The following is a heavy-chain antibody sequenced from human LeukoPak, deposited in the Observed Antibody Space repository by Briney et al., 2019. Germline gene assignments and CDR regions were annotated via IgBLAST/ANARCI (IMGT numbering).Heavy chain of an antibody. CDR1: GGTLSSYA. J-gene: IGHJ6*03. V-gene: IGHV1-69*05. D-gene: IGHD3-22*01. CDR2: IIPIFGTA. Sequence: KVSCKASGGTLSSYAISWVRQAPGPGLEWMGGIIPIFGTANYAQKFQGRVTITTDESTSTAYMELSSLRSEDTAVYYCARDSRDYYDSSGYLKYYYYYMGVWGKGTTVTVSS. CDR3: ARDSRDYYDSSGYLKYYYYYMGV.